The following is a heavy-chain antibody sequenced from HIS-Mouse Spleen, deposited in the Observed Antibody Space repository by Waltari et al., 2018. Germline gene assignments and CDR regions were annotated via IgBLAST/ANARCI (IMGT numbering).Heavy chain of an antibody. V-gene: IGHV3-53*01. CDR1: GFTVRSHY. CDR2: IYSGGST. CDR3: ERDPGALYGMDV. J-gene: IGHJ6*02. Sequence: EVQLVESGGGLIQPGGSLILSCAASGFTVRSHYLSWVRQAPGKGLEWVSVIYSGGSTYYADSVKGRFTISRDNSKNTLYLQMNSLRAEDTAVYYCERDPGALYGMDVWGQGTTVTVSS.